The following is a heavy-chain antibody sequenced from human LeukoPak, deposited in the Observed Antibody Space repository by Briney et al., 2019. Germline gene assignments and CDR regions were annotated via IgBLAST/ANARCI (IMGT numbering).Heavy chain of an antibody. CDR2: IIPILGIA. CDR3: ARGGAGMGYYYYYGMDV. D-gene: IGHD6-13*01. V-gene: IGHV1-69*04. CDR1: GYTFTSYG. J-gene: IGHJ6*02. Sequence: ASVKVSCKASGYTFTSYGISWVRQAPGQGLEWMGRIIPILGIANYAQKFQGRVTITADKSTSTAYMELSSLRSEDTAVYYCARGGAGMGYYYYYGMDVWGQGTTVTVSS.